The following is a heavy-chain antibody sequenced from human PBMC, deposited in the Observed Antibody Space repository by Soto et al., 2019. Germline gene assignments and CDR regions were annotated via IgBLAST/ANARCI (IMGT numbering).Heavy chain of an antibody. Sequence: ASVKVSCKASGYTFTSYVISWVRQAPGQGLEWMGWISAYNGNTNYAQKLQGRVTMTTDTSTSTAYMELRSLRSDDTAVYYCARDFPEFVVVVIPSRWFDPWGQGTLVTVSS. V-gene: IGHV1-18*01. J-gene: IGHJ5*02. CDR2: ISAYNGNT. CDR3: ARDFPEFVVVVIPSRWFDP. D-gene: IGHD3-22*01. CDR1: GYTFTSYV.